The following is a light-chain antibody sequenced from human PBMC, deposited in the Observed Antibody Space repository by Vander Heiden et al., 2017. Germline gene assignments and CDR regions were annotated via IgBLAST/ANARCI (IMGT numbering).Light chain of an antibody. CDR1: QSISSW. CDR2: KAS. CDR3: QQYNSDSRYT. J-gene: IGKJ2*01. Sequence: DIQMTQSPSTLSASVGDRVTITCRASQSISSWLAWYQQKPGKAPKLLIYKASSLESGVPSRFSGSGSGTEFTLTISSLQPDDFATYYCQQYNSDSRYTFGQGTKLEIK. V-gene: IGKV1-5*03.